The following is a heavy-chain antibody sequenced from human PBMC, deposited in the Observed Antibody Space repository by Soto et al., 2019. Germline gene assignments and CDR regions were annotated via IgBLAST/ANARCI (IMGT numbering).Heavy chain of an antibody. CDR1: GDSVSSSTYY. D-gene: IGHD2-15*01. V-gene: IGHV4-39*01. CDR2: IFSRGDT. J-gene: IGHJ5*02. Sequence: SETLSLTCTVSGDSVSSSTYYWAWIRQSPGRRLQWVGTIFSRGDTYYNPSLKSRLTISIHTSNNQFSLMLNSVTAADTAVYYCSRQRVIPATPTIWFETWSQGTLVTVSS. CDR3: SRQRVIPATPTIWFET.